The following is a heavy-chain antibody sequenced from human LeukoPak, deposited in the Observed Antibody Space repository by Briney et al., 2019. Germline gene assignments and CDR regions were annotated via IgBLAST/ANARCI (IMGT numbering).Heavy chain of an antibody. J-gene: IGHJ6*02. Sequence: AAVRVSSKASGYTFTIYGISWVRQAPGQGLEWMGWISAYNGDTSDAQKLKGRVTMTTDTATSTAYMDLRSLRSDDTAVYYCARDGRIAVAGASNYYYYYGMDVWGQGTMVTVSS. CDR2: ISAYNGDT. D-gene: IGHD6-19*01. CDR3: ARDGRIAVAGASNYYYYYGMDV. V-gene: IGHV1-18*01. CDR1: GYTFTIYG.